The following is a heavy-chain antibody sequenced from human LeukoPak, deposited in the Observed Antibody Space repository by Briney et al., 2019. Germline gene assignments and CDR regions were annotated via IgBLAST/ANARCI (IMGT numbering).Heavy chain of an antibody. Sequence: TRGSLRLSCAASGFTFSSYSMNWVRQAPGKGLEWVSSISSSSSYIYYADSVKGRFTISRDNAKNSLYLQMNSLRAEDTAVYYCARVVDGYNQNDYWGQGTLVTVSS. CDR2: ISSSSSYI. CDR3: ARVVDGYNQNDY. D-gene: IGHD5-24*01. CDR1: GFTFSSYS. J-gene: IGHJ4*02. V-gene: IGHV3-21*01.